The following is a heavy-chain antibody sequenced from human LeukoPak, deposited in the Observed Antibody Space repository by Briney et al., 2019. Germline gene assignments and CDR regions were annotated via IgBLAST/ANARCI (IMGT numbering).Heavy chain of an antibody. D-gene: IGHD3-22*01. CDR3: ASPRKYYDSSGYPMYYFDY. V-gene: IGHV4-34*01. CDR1: GDSFSGYY. J-gene: IGHJ4*02. Sequence: PSETLSLTCAVYGDSFSGYYWSWIRQPPGKGLEWLGEINHSGSTNYNPSLKSRVTISVDTSKNQFSLKLSSVTAADTAVYYCASPRKYYDSSGYPMYYFDYWGQGTLVTVSS. CDR2: INHSGST.